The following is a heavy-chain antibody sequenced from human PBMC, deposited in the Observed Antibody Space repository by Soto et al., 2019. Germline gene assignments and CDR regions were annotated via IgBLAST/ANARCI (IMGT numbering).Heavy chain of an antibody. CDR1: GFSLSTPAVS. CDR2: IYWDDDK. D-gene: IGHD2-15*01. Sequence: QITLKESGPTLVKPXQTLTLTCTFSGFSLSTPAVSVGWXRQXXGKALEWLALIYWDDDKRYSPSLKSRLTITKDXXXXXXXXXXXXXXXXXXXXYYCSHVLTYCGGGTCYHSVNYMDVWGEGTTVTVSS. V-gene: IGHV2-5*02. J-gene: IGHJ6*03. CDR3: SHVLTYCGGGTCYHSVNYMDV.